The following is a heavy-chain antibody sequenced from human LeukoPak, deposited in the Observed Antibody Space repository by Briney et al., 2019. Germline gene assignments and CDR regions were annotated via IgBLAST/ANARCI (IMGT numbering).Heavy chain of an antibody. V-gene: IGHV4-34*01. CDR2: INHSGST. Sequence: SETLSLTCAVYGGSLSGYYWSWIRQPPGKGLEWIGEINHSGSTNYNPSLKSRVTISVDTSKNQFSLKLSSVTAADTAVYYCAREGMTLDYWGQGTLVTVSS. CDR3: AREGMTLDY. CDR1: GGSLSGYY. J-gene: IGHJ4*02.